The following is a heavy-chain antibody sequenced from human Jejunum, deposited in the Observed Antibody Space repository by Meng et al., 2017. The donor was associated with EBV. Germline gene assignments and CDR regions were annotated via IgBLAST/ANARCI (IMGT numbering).Heavy chain of an antibody. J-gene: IGHJ4*02. CDR1: GFSLTTNGVG. D-gene: IGHD1-26*01. V-gene: IGHV2-5*02. CDR3: AHKGSGSYPLDY. CDR2: IYWDDSR. Sequence: QIPIKEPWPTLEKPTHPLTLTCTFSGFSLTTNGVGVGWIRQPPGKALEWLAVIYWDDSRLYSPSLNSRLTITKDTSKSQVVLTMTDMDPVDTATYYCAHKGSGSYPLDYWGQGTLVTVSS.